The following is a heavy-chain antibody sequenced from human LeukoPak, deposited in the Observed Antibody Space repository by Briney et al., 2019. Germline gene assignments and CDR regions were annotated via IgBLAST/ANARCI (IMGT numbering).Heavy chain of an antibody. CDR3: ARQYCGGDCYSLDY. V-gene: IGHV4-61*01. Sequence: PSETLSLTCTVSGVPVSTNYYYWHWVRQSPGRGLEWIGYISYTGSPNYNPSLESRVTISVDTSKNQFSLKLTSLTAADTAVYFCARQYCGGDCYSLDYWGPGKLVAVSS. D-gene: IGHD2-21*02. CDR1: GVPVSTNYYY. J-gene: IGHJ4*02. CDR2: ISYTGSP.